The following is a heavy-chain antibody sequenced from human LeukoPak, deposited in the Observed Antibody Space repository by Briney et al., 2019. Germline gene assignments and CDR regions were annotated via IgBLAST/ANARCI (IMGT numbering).Heavy chain of an antibody. J-gene: IGHJ4*02. CDR3: AKRDGYIYFDY. V-gene: IGHV3-30*18. Sequence: GGSLRLSCAASGFTFSSYGMHWVRQAPGKGLEWVAVISYDGSNKYYADSVKGRFTISRDNSKNTLYLQMNSLRAEDTAVHYCAKRDGYIYFDYWGQGTLVTVSS. CDR1: GFTFSSYG. CDR2: ISYDGSNK. D-gene: IGHD5-24*01.